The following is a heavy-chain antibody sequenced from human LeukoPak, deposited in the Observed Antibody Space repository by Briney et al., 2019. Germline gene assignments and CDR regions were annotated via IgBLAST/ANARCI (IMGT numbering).Heavy chain of an antibody. CDR2: IKQDGSEK. J-gene: IGHJ6*02. Sequence: GGSLRLSCAASRFTFSSYWMSWVRQAPGKGLEWVANIKQDGSEKNYVDSVKGRFTLSRDNAKNSLYLQMNSLRAEDTAVYYCARDRTVTTWGFYYYGMDVWGQGTTVTVSS. CDR1: RFTFSSYW. V-gene: IGHV3-7*03. D-gene: IGHD4-17*01. CDR3: ARDRTVTTWGFYYYGMDV.